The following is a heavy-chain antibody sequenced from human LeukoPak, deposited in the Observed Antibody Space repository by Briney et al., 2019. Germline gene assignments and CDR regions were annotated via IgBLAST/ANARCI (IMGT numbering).Heavy chain of an antibody. D-gene: IGHD3-10*01. CDR3: ARYGSGSYLS. V-gene: IGHV3-21*01. Sequence: GGSLRLSCAASGFTFSSYSMNRARQAPGKGLEWVSSISSSSSYIYYADSVKGRFTISRDNAKNSLYLQMNSLRAEDTAVYYCARYGSGSYLSWGQGTLVTVSS. CDR1: GFTFSSYS. J-gene: IGHJ5*02. CDR2: ISSSSSYI.